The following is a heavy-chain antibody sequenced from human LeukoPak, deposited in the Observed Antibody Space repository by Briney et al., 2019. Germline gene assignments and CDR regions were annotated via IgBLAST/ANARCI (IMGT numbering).Heavy chain of an antibody. Sequence: GSLRLSCAASGFTFSSYSMNWVRQPPGKGLEWIGSIYYSGSTYYNPSLKSRVTISVDTSKNQFSLKLSSVTAADTAVYYCARLSSRAEYYFDYWGQGTLVTVSS. V-gene: IGHV4-39*01. CDR2: IYYSGST. CDR1: GFTFSSYSMN. J-gene: IGHJ4*02. CDR3: ARLSSRAEYYFDY.